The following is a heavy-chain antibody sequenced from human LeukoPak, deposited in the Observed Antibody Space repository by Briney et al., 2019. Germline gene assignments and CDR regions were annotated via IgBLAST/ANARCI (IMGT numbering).Heavy chain of an antibody. V-gene: IGHV4-30-2*01. CDR2: IYHSGST. D-gene: IGHD3-3*01. J-gene: IGHJ5*02. CDR1: GGSISSGGYY. Sequence: SQTLSLTCTVSGGSISSGGYYWSWIRQPPGKGLEWIGYIYHSGSTYYNPSLKSRVTISVDRSKNQFSLKLSSVTAADTAVYYCATSTYDFWSGGPSKFDPWGQGTLVTVSS. CDR3: ATSTYDFWSGGPSKFDP.